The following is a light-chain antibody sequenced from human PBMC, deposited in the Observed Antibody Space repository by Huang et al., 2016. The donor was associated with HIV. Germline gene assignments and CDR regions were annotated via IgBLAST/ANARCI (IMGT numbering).Light chain of an antibody. CDR1: QDIGNY. J-gene: IGKJ1*01. Sequence: DIQMTQSPSSLSASVGDRVTITCQASQDIGNYLNWYQQKPGQAPKLLIFDASNLETGVPERFSGSGSGTDFTFTISTLQPEDIATYYCQHYDSLPPWTFGQGTRVEI. CDR3: QHYDSLPPWT. V-gene: IGKV1-33*01. CDR2: DAS.